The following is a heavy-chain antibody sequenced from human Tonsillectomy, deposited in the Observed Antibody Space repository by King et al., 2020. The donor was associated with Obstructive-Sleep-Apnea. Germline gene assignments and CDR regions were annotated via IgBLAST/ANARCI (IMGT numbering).Heavy chain of an antibody. CDR3: VRPPPTSAAFDI. Sequence: VQLVESGGGLVQPGGSLRLSCAASGFTFSTDAMSWGRQAPGKGLEWVSAISGRCGSTHYADSVKGRFTISRDNSKNTLYRQMNSLRAEDTAVYYCVRPPPTSAAFDIWGQGTMVTVSS. CDR2: ISGRCGST. V-gene: IGHV3-23*04. D-gene: IGHD3-16*01. J-gene: IGHJ3*02. CDR1: GFTFSTDA.